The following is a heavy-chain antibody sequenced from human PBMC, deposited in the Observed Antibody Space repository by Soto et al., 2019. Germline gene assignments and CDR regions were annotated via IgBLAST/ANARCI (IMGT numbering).Heavy chain of an antibody. CDR2: ISSSSSYT. Sequence: GGSLRLSCAASGFTFSDYYMSWIRQAPGKGLEWVSYISSSSSYTNYADSVKGRFTISRDNAKNSLYLQMNSLRAEDTAVYYCAREYGSGRDGMDVWGQGTTVTVS. V-gene: IGHV3-11*06. J-gene: IGHJ6*02. D-gene: IGHD3-10*01. CDR1: GFTFSDYY. CDR3: AREYGSGRDGMDV.